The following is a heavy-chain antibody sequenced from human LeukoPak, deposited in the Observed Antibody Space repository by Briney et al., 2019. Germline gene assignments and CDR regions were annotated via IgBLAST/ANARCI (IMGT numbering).Heavy chain of an antibody. CDR1: GXSISNYY. J-gene: IGHJ3*02. V-gene: IGHV3-72*01. CDR2: IRNKPKSYTT. D-gene: IGHD3-22*01. Sequence: LSLTCTVSGXSISNYYWGWIRQPAGKGLEWVGRIRNKPKSYTTEYAASVRGRFTISRDDSKNSLYLQINSLKTEDTAVYYCVRVSDHYDSSGYSLNAFDIWGQGTMVTVSS. CDR3: VRVSDHYDSSGYSLNAFDI.